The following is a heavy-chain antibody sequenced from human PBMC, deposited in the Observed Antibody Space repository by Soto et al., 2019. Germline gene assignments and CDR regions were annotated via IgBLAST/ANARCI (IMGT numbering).Heavy chain of an antibody. CDR2: LNHSGST. Sequence: PETLSLTCAVYGGSFSGYYWSWIRQPPGKGLEWIGELNHSGSTNYNPSLKSRVTISVDTSKNQFSLKLSSVTAADTAVYYCARKYYYGSGSYYPLYYYYGMDVWGQGTTVT. CDR1: GGSFSGYY. D-gene: IGHD3-10*01. CDR3: ARKYYYGSGSYYPLYYYYGMDV. V-gene: IGHV4-34*01. J-gene: IGHJ6*02.